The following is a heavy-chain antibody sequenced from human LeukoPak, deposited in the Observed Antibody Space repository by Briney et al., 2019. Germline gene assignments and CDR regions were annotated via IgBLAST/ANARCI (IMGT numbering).Heavy chain of an antibody. Sequence: SETLSLTCAVSGGSISSGVYYWSWIRQPPGKGLEWIGEINHSGSTNYNPSLKSRVTVSVDTSKNQFSLKLSSVTAADTAVYYCARREKKRGYSYGLTFDYWGQGTLVTVSS. CDR3: ARREKKRGYSYGLTFDY. D-gene: IGHD5-18*01. J-gene: IGHJ4*02. CDR2: INHSGST. V-gene: IGHV4-34*01. CDR1: GGSISSGVYY.